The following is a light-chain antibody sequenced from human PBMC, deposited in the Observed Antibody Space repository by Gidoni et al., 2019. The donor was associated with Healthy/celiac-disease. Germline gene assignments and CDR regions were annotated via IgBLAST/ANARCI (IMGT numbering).Light chain of an antibody. CDR2: GAS. Sequence: IVLTQSPGPLSLSPGERATLSCRASQSVSSSYLAWYQQKPGQAPRLLIYGASSRATGIPDRFSGSGSGTDFTLTISRLDPEDFAVYYCQQYGSSPRTFGQGTKVEIK. J-gene: IGKJ1*01. CDR1: QSVSSSY. CDR3: QQYGSSPRT. V-gene: IGKV3-20*01.